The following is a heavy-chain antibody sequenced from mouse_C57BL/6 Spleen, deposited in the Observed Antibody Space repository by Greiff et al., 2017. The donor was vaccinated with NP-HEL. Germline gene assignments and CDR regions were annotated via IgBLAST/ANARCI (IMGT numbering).Heavy chain of an antibody. CDR3: AIQTY. CDR1: GYTFTSYW. V-gene: IGHV1-7*01. J-gene: IGHJ3*01. Sequence: QVQLQQSGAELAKPGASVKLSCKASGYTFTSYWMHWVKQRPGQGLEWIGYINPSSGYTKYNQKFKDKATLTADKSYSTAYMQLSSLTYEDSAVYYCAIQTYWGQGTLVTVSA. CDR2: INPSSGYT.